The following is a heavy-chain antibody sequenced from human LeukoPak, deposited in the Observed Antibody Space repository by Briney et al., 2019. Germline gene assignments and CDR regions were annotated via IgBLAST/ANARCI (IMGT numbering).Heavy chain of an antibody. V-gene: IGHV4-34*01. Sequence: KASETLSLTCAVYGGSFSGYYWSWIRQPPGKGLEWIGEINHSGSTNYSPSLKSRVTISVDTSKNQFSLKLSSVTAADTAVYYCAAARRVRIAARPFDYWGQGTLVTVSS. CDR2: INHSGST. CDR3: AAARRVRIAARPFDY. J-gene: IGHJ4*02. D-gene: IGHD6-6*01. CDR1: GGSFSGYY.